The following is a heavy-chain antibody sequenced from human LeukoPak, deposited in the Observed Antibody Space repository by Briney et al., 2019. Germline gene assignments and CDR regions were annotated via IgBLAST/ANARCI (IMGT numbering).Heavy chain of an antibody. CDR3: AKESPPWELLLDY. CDR2: ISPNGGNR. D-gene: IGHD1-26*01. CDR1: GFTFNTYA. V-gene: IGHV3-23*01. Sequence: GGSLRLSCAASGFTFNTYAMSWVRQAPGKGLEWVSAISPNGGNRYYADSVKGRFTISRDNSKNTLYLQMNSLRAEDTAVYYCAKESPPWELLLDYWGQGTLVTVSS. J-gene: IGHJ4*02.